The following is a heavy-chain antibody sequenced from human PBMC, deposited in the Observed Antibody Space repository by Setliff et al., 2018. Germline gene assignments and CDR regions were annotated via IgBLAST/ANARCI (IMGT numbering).Heavy chain of an antibody. V-gene: IGHV4-34*01. CDR1: GGSFSGYY. Sequence: SETLSLTCAVYGGSFSGYYWSWIRQPPGKGLEWIGEINHSGSTNYNPSLKSRVTISVDTSKNQFSLKLSSVTAADTAVYYCARLSAPIDYWGQGTLVTVSS. J-gene: IGHJ4*02. CDR3: ARLSAPIDY. D-gene: IGHD3-10*01. CDR2: INHSGST.